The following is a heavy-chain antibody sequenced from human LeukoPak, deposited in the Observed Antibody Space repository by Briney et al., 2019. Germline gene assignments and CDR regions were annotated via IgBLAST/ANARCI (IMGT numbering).Heavy chain of an antibody. CDR1: GFPFSRHW. V-gene: IGHV3-7*01. J-gene: IGHJ4*02. CDR2: IKEDGSED. D-gene: IGHD6-6*01. CDR3: AAESSSSWEGH. Sequence: GGSLRLSCAASGFPFSRHWMSWGRQAPGKGLQWVANIKEDGSEDYYVDSVKGRFTISRDNAKNSLYLQMNSLKAEDTAVYYCAAESSSSWEGHWGQGTLVTVSS.